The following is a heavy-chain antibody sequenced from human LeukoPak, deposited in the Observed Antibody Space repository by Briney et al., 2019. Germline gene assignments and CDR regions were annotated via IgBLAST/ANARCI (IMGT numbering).Heavy chain of an antibody. V-gene: IGHV3-23*01. D-gene: IGHD3-22*01. CDR2: ISGTGTTI. J-gene: IGHJ4*02. CDR1: EFTFSNYA. Sequence: GGSLRLSCAASEFTFSNYAMTWVRQAPGKGLEWVSGISGTGTTIYYADTLKGRFTISRDNSKNTLNLQMNSLRAGDTAVYYCAKRDAFDSSGYSPLFDSWGQGTLVTVSS. CDR3: AKRDAFDSSGYSPLFDS.